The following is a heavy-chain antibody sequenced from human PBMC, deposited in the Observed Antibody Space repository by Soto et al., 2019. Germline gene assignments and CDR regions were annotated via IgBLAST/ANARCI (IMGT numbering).Heavy chain of an antibody. CDR2: IYYSGNT. CDR3: ARAPADWPFDY. Sequence: SETLSLTCTVSGGSISSSSYYWGWIRQPPGKGLEWIGSIYYSGNTSYNPSLKSRVTISVDTSKNQFSLELTSVTAADTAVYYCARAPADWPFDYWGQGSLVTVSS. D-gene: IGHD3-9*01. V-gene: IGHV4-39*07. CDR1: GGSISSSSYY. J-gene: IGHJ4*02.